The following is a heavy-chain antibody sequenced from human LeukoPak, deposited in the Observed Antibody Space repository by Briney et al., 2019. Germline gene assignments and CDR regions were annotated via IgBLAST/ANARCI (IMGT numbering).Heavy chain of an antibody. D-gene: IGHD3-10*01. CDR1: GYIFTGYY. V-gene: IGHV1-2*02. J-gene: IGHJ4*02. CDR2: INPNTGDT. CDR3: ARDFMMYRGVIPLDY. Sequence: ASVKVSCKASGYIFTGYYIHWVRQVPGQGLEWMGWINPNTGDTNYAQKFQGRVTMTRDTSISTVNMELTSVRYDDTAVYYCARDFMMYRGVIPLDYWGQGTLVTVSS.